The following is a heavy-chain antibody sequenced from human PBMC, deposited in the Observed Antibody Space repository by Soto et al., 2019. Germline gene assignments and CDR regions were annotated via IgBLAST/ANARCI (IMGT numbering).Heavy chain of an antibody. J-gene: IGHJ4*02. CDR2: INSDGSST. Sequence: EVQLVESGGGLVQPGGSLRLSCAASGFTFSSYWMHWVRQAPGKGLVWVSRINSDGSSTSYADSVKGRFTISRDNAKNTLYLQMNSRRAEDTAVYYCAGIYYYGSGSYYRYWGQGTLVTVSS. CDR1: GFTFSSYW. D-gene: IGHD3-10*01. V-gene: IGHV3-74*01. CDR3: AGIYYYGSGSYYRY.